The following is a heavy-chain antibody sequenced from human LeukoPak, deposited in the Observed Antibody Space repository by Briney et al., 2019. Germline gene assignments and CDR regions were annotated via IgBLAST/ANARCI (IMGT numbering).Heavy chain of an antibody. V-gene: IGHV4-59*08. CDR1: GGSISSYY. J-gene: IGHJ3*02. CDR3: ARAGDAFDI. CDR2: IYYSGGT. Sequence: SETLSLTCTVSGGSISSYYWSWIRQPPGKGLEWIGYIYYSGGTNYNPSLKSRVTISVDTSKNQFSLKLSSVTAADTAVYYCARAGDAFDIWGQGTMVTVSS.